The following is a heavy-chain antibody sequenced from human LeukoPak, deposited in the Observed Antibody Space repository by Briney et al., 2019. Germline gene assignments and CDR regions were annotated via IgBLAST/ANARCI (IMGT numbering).Heavy chain of an antibody. CDR2: IYYSGST. CDR3: ARLKEFQKIFDY. J-gene: IGHJ4*02. D-gene: IGHD2-21*01. Sequence: SETLSLTCTVSGGSISSSSYYWGWIRQPPGKGLEWIGSIYYSGSTYYNPSLKSRVTISVDTSKNEFSLRLSSVTAADAAVYYCARLKEFQKIFDYWGQGTLVSVSS. V-gene: IGHV4-39*01. CDR1: GGSISSSSYY.